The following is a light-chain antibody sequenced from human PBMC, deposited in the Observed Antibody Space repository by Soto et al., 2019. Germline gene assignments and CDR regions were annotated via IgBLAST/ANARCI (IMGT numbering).Light chain of an antibody. V-gene: IGKV1-39*01. J-gene: IGKJ1*01. CDR1: QNISSY. CDR3: QQSYSRPRA. CDR2: STS. Sequence: DIQMTQSPSSLSASVGDRVTITCRASQNISSYLNWYQQKPGKAPNLLIYSTSSLESGVPSRFSGSGSGTDYTLTISSLQPEDFATYFCQQSYSRPRAFGQGTKVDIK.